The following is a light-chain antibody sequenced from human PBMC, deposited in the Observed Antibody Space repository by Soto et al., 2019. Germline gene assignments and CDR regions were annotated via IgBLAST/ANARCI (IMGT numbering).Light chain of an antibody. J-gene: IGKJ1*01. CDR1: QSLVYSDGNTY. CDR3: VQFSHFPRT. Sequence: DIVLTQTPLSSPVTLGQPASISCRSSQSLVYSDGNTYLSWLQQRPGQPPRLLIYQISNRFSGVPDRFSGSGAGTDFTVKISRVESEDVGVYSCVQFSHFPRTFGQGTKVEIK. V-gene: IGKV2-24*01. CDR2: QIS.